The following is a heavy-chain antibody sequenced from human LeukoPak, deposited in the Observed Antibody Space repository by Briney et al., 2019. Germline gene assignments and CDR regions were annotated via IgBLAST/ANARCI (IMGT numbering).Heavy chain of an antibody. J-gene: IGHJ6*03. Sequence: SETLSLTCTVSGGSIGSYYWSWIRQPAGKGLEWIGRMYSSGSTNYNPSLKSRVIMSVDTSKNQFSLKLSSVTAADTAVYYCARDHHDYGDYYYYYYMDVWGKGTTVTISS. CDR2: MYSSGST. V-gene: IGHV4-4*07. D-gene: IGHD4-17*01. CDR1: GGSIGSYY. CDR3: ARDHHDYGDYYYYYYMDV.